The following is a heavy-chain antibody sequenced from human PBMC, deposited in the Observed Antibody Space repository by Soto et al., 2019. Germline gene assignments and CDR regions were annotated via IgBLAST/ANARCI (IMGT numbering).Heavy chain of an antibody. CDR2: ISSRSDKI. CDR1: GXRFCDHR. V-gene: IGHV3-48*02. Sequence: GSLRLSCVASGXRFCDHRMTWVRQSPGKGLQLIAYISSRSDKIYYAESVRGRFTVSRENAKNALFLEMNSLRDDATATYYCARLPKGCLVNAWGQGTRGTVSS. CDR3: ARLPKGCLVNA. D-gene: IGHD2-21*01. J-gene: IGHJ4*02.